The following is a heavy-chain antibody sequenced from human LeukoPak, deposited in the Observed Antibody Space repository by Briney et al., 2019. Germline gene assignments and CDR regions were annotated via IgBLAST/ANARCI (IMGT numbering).Heavy chain of an antibody. J-gene: IGHJ6*02. Sequence: GGSLRLSCAASGFTFSSYEMNWVRQAPGKGLEWVSYISSSGSTKYYADSVKGRFTISRDNAKNSLYLQMTSLRAEDTAVYYCARGGAGAFYLYHSMDVWGQGTTVTVSS. D-gene: IGHD1-14*01. CDR1: GFTFSSYE. CDR3: ARGGAGAFYLYHSMDV. CDR2: ISSSGSTK. V-gene: IGHV3-48*03.